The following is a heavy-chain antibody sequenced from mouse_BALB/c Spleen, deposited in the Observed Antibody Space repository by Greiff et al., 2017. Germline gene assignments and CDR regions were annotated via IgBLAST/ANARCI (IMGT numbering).Heavy chain of an antibody. CDR3: ARFRYDYAMDY. Sequence: VQLQQSGPELVKPGASVKISCKASGYSFTGYYMHWVKQSHVKSLEWIGRINPYNGATSYNQNFKDKASLTVDKSSSTAYMELHSLTSEDSAVYYCARFRYDYAMDYWGQGTSVTVSS. CDR2: INPYNGAT. CDR1: GYSFTGYY. J-gene: IGHJ4*01. V-gene: IGHV1-31*01. D-gene: IGHD2-14*01.